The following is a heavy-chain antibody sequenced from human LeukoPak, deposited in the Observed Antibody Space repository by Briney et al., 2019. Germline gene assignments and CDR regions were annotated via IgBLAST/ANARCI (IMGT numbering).Heavy chain of an antibody. CDR1: GVSISSYY. D-gene: IGHD3-10*01. V-gene: IGHV4-4*07. J-gene: IGHJ4*02. Sequence: SQTLSLTCTVSGVSISSYYWSWIRQPAGEGLEWVGRIYTSGNTNYNPSLKSRVTMSVDMSKNQFSLRLKSVTAADTAVYYCARGALLWFGAKLEYYFDSWGQGTPLTVSS. CDR3: ARGALLWFGAKLEYYFDS. CDR2: IYTSGNT.